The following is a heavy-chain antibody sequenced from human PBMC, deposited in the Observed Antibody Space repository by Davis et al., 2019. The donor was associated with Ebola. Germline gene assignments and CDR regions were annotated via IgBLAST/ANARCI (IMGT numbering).Heavy chain of an antibody. D-gene: IGHD2-15*01. CDR1: GITLRSHG. V-gene: IGHV3-64D*06. CDR3: VKDRFTVVVVHGGFDF. J-gene: IGHJ4*02. Sequence: GESLKISCAASGITLRSHGIHWLRQAPGKGLESVSRIRTNGENTHYAESVKGRFTISRDNSKDTLYLRMRSLRTEDTAVYYCVKDRFTVVVVHGGFDFWGQGTLVTVSS. CDR2: IRTNGENT.